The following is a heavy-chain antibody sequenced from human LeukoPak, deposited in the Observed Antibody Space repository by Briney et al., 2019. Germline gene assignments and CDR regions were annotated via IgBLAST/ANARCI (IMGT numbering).Heavy chain of an antibody. CDR3: ARHMVITPFDS. V-gene: IGHV3-11*01. D-gene: IGHD4/OR15-4a*01. Sequence: GGSLRLSCVASGFPFRDYYFSWVRQAPGQGLEWLSFISASGNIIHYEDSVKGRFTISGDDAKNSVFLQMDSLRTEDTALYYCARHMVITPFDSWGQGTLVTVSS. CDR1: GFPFRDYY. CDR2: ISASGNII. J-gene: IGHJ4*02.